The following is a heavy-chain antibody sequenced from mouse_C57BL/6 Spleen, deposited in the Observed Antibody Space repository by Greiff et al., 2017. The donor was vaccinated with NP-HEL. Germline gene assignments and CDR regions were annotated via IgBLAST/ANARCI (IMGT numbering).Heavy chain of an antibody. Sequence: QVHVKQSGAELVRPGASVTLSCKASGYTFTDYEMHWVKQTPVHGLEWIGAIDPETGGTAYNQKFKGKAILTADKSSSTAYMELRSLTSEDSAVYYCTRPVTTVVPDYWGQGTTLTVSS. CDR1: GYTFTDYE. CDR3: TRPVTTVVPDY. V-gene: IGHV1-15*01. J-gene: IGHJ2*01. CDR2: IDPETGGT. D-gene: IGHD1-1*01.